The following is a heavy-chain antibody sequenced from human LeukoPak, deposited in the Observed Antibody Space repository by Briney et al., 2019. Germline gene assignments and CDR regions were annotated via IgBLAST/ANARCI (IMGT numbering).Heavy chain of an antibody. CDR3: ARLGAGPTYYDFWSGYSSFYFDY. J-gene: IGHJ4*02. Sequence: TSETLSLTCTVSGGSTSSGNYYWGWLRQPPGKGLEWIGGISSSGNTYYNPSLKSRITISIDTSKNHFSLKLSSVTAADTAVYYCARLGAGPTYYDFWSGYSSFYFDYWGQGTLVTVSS. V-gene: IGHV4-39*02. CDR1: GGSTSSGNYY. D-gene: IGHD3-3*01. CDR2: ISSSGNT.